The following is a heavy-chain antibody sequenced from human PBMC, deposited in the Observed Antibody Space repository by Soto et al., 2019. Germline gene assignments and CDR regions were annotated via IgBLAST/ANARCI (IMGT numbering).Heavy chain of an antibody. Sequence: QVQLVQSGAEVKKPGASVKVSCKASGYTFTSYYMHWVRQAPGQGLEWMGIINPSGGSTSYAQKFQGRVTMTRDTSTSTVYMELSSLRSEDTAVYYCARAQYDFWSGYYPYFDYWGQGTLVTVSS. V-gene: IGHV1-46*01. CDR2: INPSGGST. CDR1: GYTFTSYY. D-gene: IGHD3-3*01. CDR3: ARAQYDFWSGYYPYFDY. J-gene: IGHJ4*02.